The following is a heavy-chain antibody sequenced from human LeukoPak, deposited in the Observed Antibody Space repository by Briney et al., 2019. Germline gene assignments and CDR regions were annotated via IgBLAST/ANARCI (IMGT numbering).Heavy chain of an antibody. CDR1: GYTFTSYG. V-gene: IGHV1-18*01. D-gene: IGHD6-13*01. J-gene: IGHJ4*02. CDR2: ISAYNGNT. Sequence: ASVKVSCKASGYTFTSYGISWVRQAPGQGLEWMGWISAYNGNTNYAQKLQGRVTMTTDTSTSTAYMELRSLKSDDTAVYYCAREGFDSSSWYVDYWGQGTLVTVSS. CDR3: AREGFDSSSWYVDY.